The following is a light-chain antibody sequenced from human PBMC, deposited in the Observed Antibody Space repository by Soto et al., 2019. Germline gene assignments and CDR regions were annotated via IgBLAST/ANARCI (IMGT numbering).Light chain of an antibody. Sequence: EIVMTQSPATLSVSPGESVTLSCRASQTISSNLAWYQQKPGQAPRLLIHGASSRASGVPDRFRGSGSGTDFTLTISSLQSEDFAVYYCQQYHNWPPQYTFSQGTKLQIK. V-gene: IGKV3-15*01. CDR2: GAS. CDR3: QQYHNWPPQYT. CDR1: QTISSN. J-gene: IGKJ2*01.